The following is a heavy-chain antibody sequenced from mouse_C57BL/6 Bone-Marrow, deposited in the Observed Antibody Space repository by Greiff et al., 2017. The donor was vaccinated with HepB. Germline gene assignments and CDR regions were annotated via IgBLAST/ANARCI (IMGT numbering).Heavy chain of an antibody. CDR1: GFTFSSYA. Sequence: EVQGVESGGGLVKPGGSLKLSCAASGFTFSSYAMSWVRQTPEKRLEWVATISDGGSYTYYPDNVKGRFTISRDNAKNNLYLQMSHLKSEDTAMYYCARAYGNYVYAMDYWGQGTSVTVSS. V-gene: IGHV5-4*01. CDR3: ARAYGNYVYAMDY. CDR2: ISDGGSYT. J-gene: IGHJ4*01. D-gene: IGHD2-10*02.